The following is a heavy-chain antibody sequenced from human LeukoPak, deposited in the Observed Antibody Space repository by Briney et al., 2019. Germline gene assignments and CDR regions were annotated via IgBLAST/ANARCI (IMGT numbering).Heavy chain of an antibody. CDR2: ISGSGGST. CDR3: AKDPRGGGYYGSGSYYIS. D-gene: IGHD3-10*01. CDR1: GFTFSSYA. J-gene: IGHJ4*02. Sequence: GGSLRLSCAASGFTFSSYAMSWVRQAPGKGLEWVSAISGSGGSTYYADSVKGRFTISRDDSKNTLYLQMNSLRAEDTAVYYCAKDPRGGGYYGSGSYYISWGQGTLVTVSS. V-gene: IGHV3-23*01.